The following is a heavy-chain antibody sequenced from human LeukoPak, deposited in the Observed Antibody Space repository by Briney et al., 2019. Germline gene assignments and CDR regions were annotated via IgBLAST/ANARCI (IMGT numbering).Heavy chain of an antibody. Sequence: ASVKVSCKASGYTFTSYYMHWVRQAPGQGLEWMGIINPSGGSTSYAQKFQGRVTMTRDMSTSTVYMELSSLRSEDTAVYYCARGGSGYYDSSGYYNRFDYWGQGTLVTVSS. J-gene: IGHJ4*02. D-gene: IGHD3-22*01. CDR1: GYTFTSYY. CDR3: ARGGSGYYDSSGYYNRFDY. V-gene: IGHV1-46*01. CDR2: INPSGGST.